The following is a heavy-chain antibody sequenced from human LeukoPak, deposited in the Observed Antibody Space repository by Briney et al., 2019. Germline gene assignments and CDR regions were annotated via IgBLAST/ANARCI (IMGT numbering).Heavy chain of an antibody. V-gene: IGHV3-23*01. CDR3: AKDLRSGNSIFDC. D-gene: IGHD2-21*02. CDR1: GFTFSSYA. CDR2: ISGSGGTT. Sequence: GGSLRLSCAASGFTFSSYAMSWVRQAPGKGLEWVSAISGSGGTTYYADFVKGRFTISRDNSKNTLYLQMNSLRAEDTAAYYCAKDLRSGNSIFDCWGQGTLVTVSS. J-gene: IGHJ4*02.